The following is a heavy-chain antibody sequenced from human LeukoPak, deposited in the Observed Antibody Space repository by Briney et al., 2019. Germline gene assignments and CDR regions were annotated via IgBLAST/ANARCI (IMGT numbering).Heavy chain of an antibody. D-gene: IGHD2-15*01. Sequence: PSETLSLTCSVSGDSIKSNYWGWMRQPPGKGLEWIGYIYYGGSTNYNPSLKSRVSMSVDTSKNQFSLNLSSVTAADTAVYHCARLLAGCPGGRCRAHFDYWGQGTLVTVSS. J-gene: IGHJ4*02. CDR3: ARLLAGCPGGRCRAHFDY. CDR2: IYYGGST. CDR1: GDSIKSNY. V-gene: IGHV4-59*01.